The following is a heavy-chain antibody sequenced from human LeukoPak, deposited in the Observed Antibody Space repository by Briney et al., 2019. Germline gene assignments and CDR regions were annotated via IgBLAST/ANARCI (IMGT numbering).Heavy chain of an antibody. Sequence: SETLSLTCTVSGDSISTFHWSWVRRPPGKALEGIGHVHSSGTSNYNPSLRGRVTISIDTSKNQFSLNLRSVTAADSAIYYCARDQTRAVRVGFSYYGMNVWGQGTTVTVSS. J-gene: IGHJ6*01. CDR1: GDSISTFH. D-gene: IGHD6-19*01. CDR2: VHSSGTS. CDR3: ARDQTRAVRVGFSYYGMNV. V-gene: IGHV4-4*08.